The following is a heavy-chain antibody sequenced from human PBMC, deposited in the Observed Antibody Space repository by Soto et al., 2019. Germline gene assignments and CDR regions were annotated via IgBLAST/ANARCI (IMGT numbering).Heavy chain of an antibody. CDR1: GINVSINY. CDR2: INGGGST. Sequence: PGGSLRLSCPAAGINVSINYMNWVRLPPGKVLEWVLVINGGGSTYYADSVKCRFTISRDNSRNTFYLQMNSLRAEDTAVYYCVRENYYYGMDVWGQGT. J-gene: IGHJ6*02. CDR3: VRENYYYGMDV. V-gene: IGHV3-66*01.